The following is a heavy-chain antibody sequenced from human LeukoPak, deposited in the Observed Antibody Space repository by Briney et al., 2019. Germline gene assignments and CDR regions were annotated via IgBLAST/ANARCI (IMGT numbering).Heavy chain of an antibody. D-gene: IGHD6-19*01. Sequence: GGSLRLSCAASGFTFSSYGMHWVHQAPGKGLEWVAVISYDGSNKYYADSVKGRFTISRDNSKNTLYLQMNSLRAEDTAVYYCAKDRGSSGWYIFDYWGQGTLVTVSS. CDR1: GFTFSSYG. CDR3: AKDRGSSGWYIFDY. V-gene: IGHV3-30*18. CDR2: ISYDGSNK. J-gene: IGHJ4*02.